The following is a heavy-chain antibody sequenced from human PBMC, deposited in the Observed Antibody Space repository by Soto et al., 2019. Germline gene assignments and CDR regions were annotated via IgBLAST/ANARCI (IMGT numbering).Heavy chain of an antibody. D-gene: IGHD3-10*01. CDR1: GYTYTSKS. V-gene: IGHV1-18*01. Sequence: GTSAKVSSTAPGYTYTSKSSSSPHHSTKQGLEWMVLISADNGNTNYAQKLQGRVTMTTHTSTSTVYMELSSLRSEDTAVYYCARDGYVVRGVDLTNWFDPWGQGTLVTVSS. CDR3: ARDGYVVRGVDLTNWFDP. CDR2: ISADNGNT. J-gene: IGHJ5*02.